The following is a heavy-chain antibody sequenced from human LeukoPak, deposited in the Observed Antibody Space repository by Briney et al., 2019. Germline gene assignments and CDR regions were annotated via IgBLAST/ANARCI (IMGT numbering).Heavy chain of an antibody. CDR3: ASCTGPYYYGMDV. V-gene: IGHV4-59*01. CDR1: GGSISSYY. Sequence: SETLSLTCTVSGGSISSYYWSWIRQPPGKGLEWIGYIYYSGSTNYNPSLKSRVTISVDTSKNQFSLKLCSVTAADTAVYYCASCTGPYYYGMDVWGQGTTVTVSS. D-gene: IGHD2-8*01. J-gene: IGHJ6*02. CDR2: IYYSGST.